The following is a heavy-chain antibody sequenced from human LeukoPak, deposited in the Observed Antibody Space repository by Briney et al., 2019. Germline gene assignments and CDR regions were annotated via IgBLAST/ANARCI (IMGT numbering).Heavy chain of an antibody. V-gene: IGHV3-21*04. CDR3: TRRAARWQFDL. CDR2: ISSSSSYI. J-gene: IGHJ2*01. Sequence: GGSLRLSCAASGFTFSSYSMNWVRQAPGKGLERVSSISSSSSYIYYADSVKGRFTIFRDNAKNSLYLQMSSLRAEDTDLYYCTRRAARWQFDLWGRGTLLTVSS. CDR1: GFTFSSYS. D-gene: IGHD5-24*01.